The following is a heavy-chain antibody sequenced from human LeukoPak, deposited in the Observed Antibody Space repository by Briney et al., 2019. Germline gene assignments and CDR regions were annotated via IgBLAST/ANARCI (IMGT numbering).Heavy chain of an antibody. CDR1: DGSFSGYY. V-gene: IGHV4-34*01. D-gene: IGHD1-1*01. Sequence: SETLSLTCAVYDGSFSGYYCSWIRQPPGKGLEWIGEINHSGSANYNPSLKSRVTMSVDTSKNQLSLKLRSVTAADTAVYYCARGAGYNWNILDYWGQGILVTVSS. J-gene: IGHJ4*02. CDR3: ARGAGYNWNILDY. CDR2: INHSGSA.